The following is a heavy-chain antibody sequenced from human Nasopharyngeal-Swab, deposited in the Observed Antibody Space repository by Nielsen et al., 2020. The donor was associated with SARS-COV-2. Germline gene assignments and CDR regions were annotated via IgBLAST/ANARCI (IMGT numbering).Heavy chain of an antibody. V-gene: IGHV4-59*08. D-gene: IGHD2-15*01. CDR2: MFYSGTT. J-gene: IGHJ2*01. CDR1: GGSISNSY. CDR3: ARRATNWSFWYFDL. Sequence: GSLRLSCTVSGGSISNSYWSWIRQPPGKGLEWIGYMFYSGTTNYNPSLKSRVTISVDTSKNQFSLNLTSVTAADTAIYYCARRATNWSFWYFDLWGRGTLVTVSS.